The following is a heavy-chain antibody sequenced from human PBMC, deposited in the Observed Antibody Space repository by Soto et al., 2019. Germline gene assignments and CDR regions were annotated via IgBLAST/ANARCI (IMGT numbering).Heavy chain of an antibody. D-gene: IGHD2-15*01. CDR1: GFTFSSDW. CDR2: MNSDGSII. V-gene: IGHV3-74*01. J-gene: IGHJ6*02. CDR3: VRGWSDV. Sequence: EVQLVESEGGLVQPGGSLRLSCVASGFTFSSDWMHWVRQGPGRGLVWVSRMNSDGSIINYADSVKGRFTVSRDNAKNTLYLQMNSLRVEDTALYYCVRGWSDVWGQGTTVTVSS.